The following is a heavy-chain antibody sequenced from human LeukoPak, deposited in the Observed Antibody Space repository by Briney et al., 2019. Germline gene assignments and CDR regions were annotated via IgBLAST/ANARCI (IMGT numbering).Heavy chain of an antibody. CDR1: GFTFSSNY. D-gene: IGHD2-21*02. CDR3: ARGRSLLFRCWFDP. CDR2: INSDRST. J-gene: IGHJ5*02. Sequence: GGSLRLSCAASGFTFSSNYMSWVRQAPGKGLEWVSVINSDRSTYYADSVKGRFTISRDNSKNTLYLQMNSLRAEDTAVYYCARGRSLLFRCWFDPWGQGTLVTVSS. V-gene: IGHV3-53*01.